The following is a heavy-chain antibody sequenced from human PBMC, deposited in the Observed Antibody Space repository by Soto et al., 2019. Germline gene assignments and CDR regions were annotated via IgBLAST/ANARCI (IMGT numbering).Heavy chain of an antibody. V-gene: IGHV3-43*02. CDR3: AKDGIRYFDWLFDY. CDR2: ISGDGGST. D-gene: IGHD3-9*01. CDR1: GFTFDDYA. Sequence: QLGGSLRLSCAASGFTFDDYAMHWVRQAPGKGLEWVSLISGDGGSTYYADSVKGRFTISRDNSKNSLYLQMNSLRTEDTALYYCAKDGIRYFDWLFDYWGQGTLVTVSS. J-gene: IGHJ4*02.